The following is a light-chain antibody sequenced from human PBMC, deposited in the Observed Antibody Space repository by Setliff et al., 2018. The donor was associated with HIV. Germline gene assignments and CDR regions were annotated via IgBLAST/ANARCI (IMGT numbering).Light chain of an antibody. CDR1: TSDVGGYSY. V-gene: IGLV2-14*01. Sequence: QSALTQPASVSGSPGQSITISCTKTTSDVGGYSYVSWYQQHPGKAPKLIIYEVRNRPSGVSNRFSGSKSGNTASLTISGLQAEDEADYYCISYATTNTLPFGTGTKVTVL. J-gene: IGLJ1*01. CDR2: EVR. CDR3: ISYATTNTLP.